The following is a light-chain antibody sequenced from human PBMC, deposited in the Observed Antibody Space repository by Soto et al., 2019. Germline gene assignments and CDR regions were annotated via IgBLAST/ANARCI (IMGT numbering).Light chain of an antibody. Sequence: QSVLTQPPSASGTPGQRVTISCSGSSSNIGSNYVFWYQQLPGTAPKLLIYRTNQRPSGVPDRFSGSKSDTSASLAISGLRSEDEDDYYCAAWDDSLSGPVFGGGTKVTVL. CDR2: RTN. CDR1: SSNIGSNY. J-gene: IGLJ2*01. V-gene: IGLV1-47*01. CDR3: AAWDDSLSGPV.